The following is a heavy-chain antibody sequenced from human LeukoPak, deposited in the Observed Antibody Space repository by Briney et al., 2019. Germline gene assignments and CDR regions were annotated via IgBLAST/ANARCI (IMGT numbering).Heavy chain of an antibody. CDR1: GFTFDDYA. CDR3: ARDPGGYEYFDY. D-gene: IGHD5-12*01. V-gene: IGHV3-43*02. J-gene: IGHJ4*02. CDR2: ISGDGGST. Sequence: GGSLRLSCAASGFTFDDYAMHWVRQAPGKGLEWVSLISGDGGSTYYADSVKGRFTISRDNSKNSLYLQMNSLRAEDTAVYYCARDPGGYEYFDYWGQGTLVTVSS.